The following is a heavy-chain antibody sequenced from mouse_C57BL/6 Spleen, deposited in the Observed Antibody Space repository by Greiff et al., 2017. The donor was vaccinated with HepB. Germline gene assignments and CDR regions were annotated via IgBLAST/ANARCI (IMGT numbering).Heavy chain of an antibody. CDR2: ISSGGSYT. Sequence: EVQGVESGGDLVKPGGSLKLSCAASGFTFSSYGMSWVRQTPDKRLEWVATISSGGSYTYYPDSVKGRFTISRDNAKNTLYLQMSSLKSEDTAMYYCARAYYSKGDFAYWGQGTLVTVSA. CDR3: ARAYYSKGDFAY. CDR1: GFTFSSYG. J-gene: IGHJ3*01. V-gene: IGHV5-6*01. D-gene: IGHD2-5*01.